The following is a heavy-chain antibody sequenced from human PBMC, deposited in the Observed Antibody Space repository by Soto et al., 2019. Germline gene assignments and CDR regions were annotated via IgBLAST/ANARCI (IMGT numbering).Heavy chain of an antibody. V-gene: IGHV3-23*01. CDR1: DVALNSLA. J-gene: IGHJ4*02. CDR2: FPDGGSDP. CDR3: SFGGGLLSSGWYKYYFDY. D-gene: IGHD6-19*01. Sequence: GGARRPSCHASDVALNSLAMRWVRQAPVKGLGWVSSFPDGGSDPSYADSVKGRFTISRDNSRKTLYLQMNSLRADDTAIYHCSFGGGLLSSGWYKYYFDYWGQGALVTVSS.